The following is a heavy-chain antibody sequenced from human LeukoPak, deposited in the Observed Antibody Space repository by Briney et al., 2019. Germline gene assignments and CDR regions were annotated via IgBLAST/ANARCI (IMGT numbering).Heavy chain of an antibody. V-gene: IGHV3-7*01. Sequence: PGGSLRLSCAASGFTFSSYGMNWVRQAPGKGLEWVAHISQDGSEKYYADSVEGRFTISKDNAKNLLYLQMNSLRAEDRAVYYCARYGPWVGARGLDIWGQGTMVTVSS. CDR2: ISQDGSEK. CDR3: ARYGPWVGARGLDI. D-gene: IGHD1-26*01. J-gene: IGHJ3*02. CDR1: GFTFSSYG.